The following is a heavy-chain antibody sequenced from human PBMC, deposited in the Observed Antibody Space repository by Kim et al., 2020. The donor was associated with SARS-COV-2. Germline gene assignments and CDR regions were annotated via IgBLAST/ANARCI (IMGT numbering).Heavy chain of an antibody. J-gene: IGHJ5*02. CDR3: ARAVPLVTTARTWFDP. CDR2: IIPIFDTA. V-gene: IGHV1-69*13. CDR1: GGTFSSYA. Sequence: SVKVSCKASGGTFSSYAISWVRQAPGQGLEWMGGIIPIFDTANYAQKFQGRVTITADESTSTAYMELSSLRSEDTAVYYCARAVPLVTTARTWFDPWGQGTLVTVSS. D-gene: IGHD4-17*01.